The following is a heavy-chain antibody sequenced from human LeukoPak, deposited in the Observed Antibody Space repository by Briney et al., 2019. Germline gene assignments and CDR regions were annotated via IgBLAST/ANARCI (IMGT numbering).Heavy chain of an antibody. J-gene: IGHJ3*02. V-gene: IGHV1-8*03. CDR3: ARSLTDEVDAFDI. CDR1: GFTFSNYN. Sequence: ASVKVSCKASGFTFSNYNINWVRQATGQGLEWMGRMTPNSVHTDFAQKFQDRVTITRSFSKNTAYMELSSLRSEDTAVYYCARSLTDEVDAFDIWGQGTMVTVSS. CDR2: MTPNSVHT.